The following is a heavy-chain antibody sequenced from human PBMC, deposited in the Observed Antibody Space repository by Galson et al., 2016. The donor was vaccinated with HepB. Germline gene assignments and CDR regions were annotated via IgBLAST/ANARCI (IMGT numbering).Heavy chain of an antibody. D-gene: IGHD5-12*01. Sequence: SLRLSCAVSGFIFSQFAVHWVRQVPGKGLEWVAVISYDGTRQYYTDSVKGRFTVSRDDSTTSVYLQMTTLRPEDTAVYYCARDQKYSGTDFYYAMDVWGKGGTVTVSS. CDR2: ISYDGTRQ. J-gene: IGHJ6*04. V-gene: IGHV3-30*04. CDR1: GFIFSQFA. CDR3: ARDQKYSGTDFYYAMDV.